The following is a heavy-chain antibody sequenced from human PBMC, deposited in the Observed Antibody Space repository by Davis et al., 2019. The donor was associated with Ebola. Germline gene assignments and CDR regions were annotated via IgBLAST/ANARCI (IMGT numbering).Heavy chain of an antibody. J-gene: IGHJ4*02. CDR1: GGSISSYY. V-gene: IGHV4-59*08. CDR2: IYYSGST. CDR3: ARGSGYSYDEYYFDY. Sequence: MPSETLSLTCTVSGGSISSYYWSWIRQPPGKGLEWIGYIYYSGSTNYNTSLQSRVTISVDTSRNQFSLNLTLVSAADTAVYYCARGSGYSYDEYYFDYWGQGALVTV. D-gene: IGHD5-12*01.